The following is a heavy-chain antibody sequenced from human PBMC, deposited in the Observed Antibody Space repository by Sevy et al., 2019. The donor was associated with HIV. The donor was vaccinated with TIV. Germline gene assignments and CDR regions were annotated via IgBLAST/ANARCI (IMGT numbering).Heavy chain of an antibody. D-gene: IGHD3-3*01. CDR2: IYTSGST. Sequence: SETLSLTCTVSGGSISSYYWSWIRQPAGKGLEWIGRIYTSGSTNYNPSLKSRVTMSVDTSKNQFSLKLSSVTAADTAVYYCARDRRFLEWFKPLHYGMDVWGRGTTVTVSS. CDR1: GGSISSYY. V-gene: IGHV4-4*07. CDR3: ARDRRFLEWFKPLHYGMDV. J-gene: IGHJ6*02.